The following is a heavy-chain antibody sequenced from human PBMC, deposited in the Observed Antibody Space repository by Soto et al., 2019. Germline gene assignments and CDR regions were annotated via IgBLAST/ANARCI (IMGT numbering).Heavy chain of an antibody. J-gene: IGHJ4*02. Sequence: GESLTLSCAVSGFTFSSYGIHWVRHPHDKGLEWEALISYDGSNKNYADSVKGRLTISRENSKNTPYLQMTSLRAEDTAVYYCAKDRVHKWGQGTLVTVSS. V-gene: IGHV3-30*18. CDR2: ISYDGSNK. CDR3: AKDRVHK. CDR1: GFTFSSYG. D-gene: IGHD3-10*01.